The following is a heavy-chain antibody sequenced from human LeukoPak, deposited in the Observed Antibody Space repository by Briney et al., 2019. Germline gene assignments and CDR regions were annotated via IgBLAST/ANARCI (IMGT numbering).Heavy chain of an antibody. J-gene: IGHJ4*02. D-gene: IGHD1-26*01. CDR3: ARATVVGATQSEFDY. CDR1: GYTFTSYA. Sequence: ASVKVSCKASGYTFTSYAMNWVRQDPGQGLEWMGWINTNTGNPTYAQGFTGRFVFSLDTSVSTAYLQISSLKAEDTAVYYCARATVVGATQSEFDYWGQGALVTVSS. V-gene: IGHV7-4-1*02. CDR2: INTNTGNP.